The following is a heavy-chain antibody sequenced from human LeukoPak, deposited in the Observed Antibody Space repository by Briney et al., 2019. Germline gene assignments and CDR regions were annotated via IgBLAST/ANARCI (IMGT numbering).Heavy chain of an antibody. Sequence: ASVKVSCKASGYTFTSYDINWVRQATGQGLEWMGWMNPNSGNTGYAQKFQGRVTMTRNTSISTAYMELSSLRSEDTAVYYCARAYSSSWYNWFDPWGQGTLVTVSS. D-gene: IGHD6-13*01. V-gene: IGHV1-8*01. CDR2: MNPNSGNT. CDR3: ARAYSSSWYNWFDP. J-gene: IGHJ5*02. CDR1: GYTFTSYD.